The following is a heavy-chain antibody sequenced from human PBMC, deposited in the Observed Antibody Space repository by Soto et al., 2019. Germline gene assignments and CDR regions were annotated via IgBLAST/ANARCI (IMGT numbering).Heavy chain of an antibody. CDR2: INHSGST. Sequence: SETLSLTCAVYGGSLSGYYWSWIRQPPGKGLEWIGEINHSGSTNYNPSLKSRVTISVDTSKNQFSLKLSSVTAADTTVYHCARAGGMAAAGRRNYYYYGMDVWGQGTTVTVSS. CDR1: GGSLSGYY. V-gene: IGHV4-34*01. CDR3: ARAGGMAAAGRRNYYYYGMDV. D-gene: IGHD6-13*01. J-gene: IGHJ6*02.